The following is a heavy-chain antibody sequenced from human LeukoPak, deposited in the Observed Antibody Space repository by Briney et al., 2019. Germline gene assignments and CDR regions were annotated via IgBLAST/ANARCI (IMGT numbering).Heavy chain of an antibody. CDR3: AKCSRGYYYDSSLDY. J-gene: IGHJ4*02. CDR2: ISGSGGST. Sequence: PGGSLRLSCAASGFTFSSYGMSWVRQAPGKGLEWVTAISGSGGSTYYADSVKGRFTISRDNSKNTLYLQMNSLRAEDTAVYCCAKCSRGYYYDSSLDYWGQGTLVTVSS. V-gene: IGHV3-23*01. D-gene: IGHD3-22*01. CDR1: GFTFSSYG.